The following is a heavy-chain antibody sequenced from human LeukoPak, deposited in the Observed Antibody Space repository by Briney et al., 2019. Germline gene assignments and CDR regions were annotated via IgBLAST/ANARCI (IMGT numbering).Heavy chain of an antibody. CDR3: ARGPYAGGFDY. CDR1: GFTVSSNY. V-gene: IGHV3-66*01. J-gene: IGHJ4*02. D-gene: IGHD3-16*01. CDR2: IYSGGST. Sequence: PGGSLRLSCAASGFTVSSNYMSWVRQAPGKGLEWVSAIYSGGSTYYADSVKGRFTISRDNSKNTLYLQMNSLRAEETAVYYCARGPYAGGFDYWGQGTLVTVSS.